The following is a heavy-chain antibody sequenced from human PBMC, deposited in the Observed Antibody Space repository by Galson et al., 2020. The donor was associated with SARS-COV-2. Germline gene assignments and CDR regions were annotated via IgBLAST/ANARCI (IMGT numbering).Heavy chain of an antibody. CDR1: GFTVSSNY. Sequence: GESLKISCAASGFTVSSNYMSWVRQAPGKGLEWVSVIYSGGSTYYADSVKGRFTISRDNSKNTLYLQMNSLRAEDTAVYYCARVGSSGWYRFDYWGQGTLVTVSS. J-gene: IGHJ4*02. V-gene: IGHV3-53*01. CDR3: ARVGSSGWYRFDY. D-gene: IGHD6-19*01. CDR2: IYSGGST.